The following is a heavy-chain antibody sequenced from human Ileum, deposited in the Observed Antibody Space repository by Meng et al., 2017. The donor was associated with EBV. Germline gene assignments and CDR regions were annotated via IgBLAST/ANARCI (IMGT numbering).Heavy chain of an antibody. Sequence: VPRQGSGPGLVKPSETLSLTCSFSGGSVSSGGNYWSWIRQPPGKGLEWIGYIYNSGSTNYNPSLKSRVTISVDTSKNQFSLKLSSVTAADTAVYYCARDGYSSGSDWGQGTLVTVSS. D-gene: IGHD6-19*01. J-gene: IGHJ4*02. CDR1: GGSVSSGGNY. CDR2: IYNSGST. V-gene: IGHV4-61*08. CDR3: ARDGYSSGSD.